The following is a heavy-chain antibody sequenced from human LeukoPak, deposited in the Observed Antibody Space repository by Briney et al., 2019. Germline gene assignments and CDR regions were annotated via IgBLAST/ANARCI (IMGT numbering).Heavy chain of an antibody. V-gene: IGHV3-30*18. D-gene: IGHD2-15*01. CDR3: AKSFRYCSGGSCYHHFDY. J-gene: IGHJ4*02. CDR2: ISYDGSNK. CDR1: GFTFGSYT. Sequence: ERSLRLSCAASGFTFGSYTMHWVRQAPGKGLEWVAVISYDGSNKYYADSVKGRFTISRDNSKNTLYLQMNSLRAEDTAVYYCAKSFRYCSGGSCYHHFDYWGQGTLVTVSS.